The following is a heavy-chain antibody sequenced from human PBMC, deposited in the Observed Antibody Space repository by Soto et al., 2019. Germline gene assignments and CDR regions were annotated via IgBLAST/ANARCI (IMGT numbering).Heavy chain of an antibody. D-gene: IGHD3-22*01. CDR1: GGSFSGYY. V-gene: IGHV4-34*01. CDR2: INHSGST. J-gene: IGHJ4*02. Sequence: PSETLSLTCAVYGGSFSGYYWSWIRQPPGKGLEWIGEINHSGSTNYNPSLKSRVTISVDTSKNQFSLKLSSVTAADTAVYYCAIQPDYYDSSVYYDWGQATLVTVSS. CDR3: AIQPDYYDSSVYYD.